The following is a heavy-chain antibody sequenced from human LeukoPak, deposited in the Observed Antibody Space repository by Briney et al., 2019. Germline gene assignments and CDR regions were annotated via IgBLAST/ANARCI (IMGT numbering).Heavy chain of an antibody. Sequence: SETLSLTCTVSGGSISSSSYYWGWIRQPPGKGLEWIGSIYYSGGTYYNPSLKSRVTISVDTSKNQFSLKLSSVTAADTAVYYCARGGSRGWFDPWGQGTLVTVSS. CDR2: IYYSGGT. CDR3: ARGGSRGWFDP. J-gene: IGHJ5*02. D-gene: IGHD1-26*01. V-gene: IGHV4-39*07. CDR1: GGSISSSSYY.